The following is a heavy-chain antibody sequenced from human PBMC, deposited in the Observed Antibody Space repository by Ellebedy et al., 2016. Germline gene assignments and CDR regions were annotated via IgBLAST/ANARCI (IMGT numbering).Heavy chain of an antibody. V-gene: IGHV4-34*01. CDR2: INHSGST. Sequence: SETLSLTXAVYGGSFSGYYWSWIRQPPGKGLEWIGEINHSGSTNYNPSLKSRVTISVDTSKNQFSLKLSSVTAADTAVYYCARQGPTTVTTPSWFDPWGQGTLVTVSS. J-gene: IGHJ5*02. CDR3: ARQGPTTVTTPSWFDP. D-gene: IGHD4-17*01. CDR1: GGSFSGYY.